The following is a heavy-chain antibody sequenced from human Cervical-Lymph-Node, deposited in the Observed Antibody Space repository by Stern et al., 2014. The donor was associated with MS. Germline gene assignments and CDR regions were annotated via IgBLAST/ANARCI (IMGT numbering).Heavy chain of an antibody. CDR3: ARHHRPSRRSSTYYYYAMDV. CDR1: GLTFKDYT. Sequence: EVQLVESGGGLVKPGGSLRLSCAASGLTFKDYTMNWVRQAPGKGLEWVSSINSRRDAIYYADAVKGRFTISRDNGKNSLYLQMNSLRAEDTAVYYCARHHRPSRRSSTYYYYAMDVWGQGTTVTVSS. V-gene: IGHV3-21*01. J-gene: IGHJ6*02. D-gene: IGHD3-10*01. CDR2: INSRRDAI.